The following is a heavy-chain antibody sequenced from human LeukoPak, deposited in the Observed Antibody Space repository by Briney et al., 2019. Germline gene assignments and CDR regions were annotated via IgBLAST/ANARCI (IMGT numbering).Heavy chain of an antibody. J-gene: IGHJ4*02. CDR1: GFTFSSHW. V-gene: IGHV3-30*03. Sequence: PGGSLRLSCAVSGFTFSSHWMSWVRQAPGKGLEWVAVISYDGSNKYYADSVKGRFTISRDNSKNTLYLQMNSLRAEDTAVYYCATANGGPFDYWGQGTLVTVSS. D-gene: IGHD1-1*01. CDR2: ISYDGSNK. CDR3: ATANGGPFDY.